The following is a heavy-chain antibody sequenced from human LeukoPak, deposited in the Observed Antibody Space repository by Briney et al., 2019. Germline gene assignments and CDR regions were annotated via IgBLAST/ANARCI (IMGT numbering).Heavy chain of an antibody. V-gene: IGHV3-NL1*01. CDR1: GCISSDYA. CDR3: ARDHYGAIRSSSYFDY. J-gene: IGHJ4*02. Sequence: EAAGSRRLSCVASGCISSDYAMDWVGQVPGKVLEWVATFKTKYHPVYSADSVKGRFPISRDNSKNTLYLQMNSLRAEDTAVYYCARDHYGAIRSSSYFDYWGQGTLVTVSS. D-gene: IGHD4-17*01. CDR2: FKTKYHPV.